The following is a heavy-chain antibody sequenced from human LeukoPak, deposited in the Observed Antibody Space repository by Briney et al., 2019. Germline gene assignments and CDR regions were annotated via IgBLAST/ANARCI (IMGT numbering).Heavy chain of an antibody. D-gene: IGHD2-15*01. CDR1: GGSFSGYY. CDR2: INHSGST. J-gene: IGHJ3*02. Sequence: SETLSLTCAVYGGSFSGYYWSWIHQPSGKGLEWIGEINHSGSTNYNPSLKSRVTISVDTSKNQFSLKLSSVTAADTAVYYCARDQIYSGGSFWAFDIWGQGTMVTVSS. CDR3: ARDQIYSGGSFWAFDI. V-gene: IGHV4-34*01.